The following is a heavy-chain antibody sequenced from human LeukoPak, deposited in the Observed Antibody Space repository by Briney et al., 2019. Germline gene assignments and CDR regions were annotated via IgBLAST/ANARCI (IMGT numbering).Heavy chain of an antibody. V-gene: IGHV4-39*01. J-gene: IGHJ4*02. Sequence: SETLSLTCTVSGGSINSGSYYWGWIRQPPGKGLEWIGSIYYSGRTYYNPSLESRVTISVDTSENEFSLKLSSVTAADTAVYYCARGDDGANYFDYWGQGTLVTVSS. CDR3: ARGDDGANYFDY. CDR1: GGSINSGSYY. CDR2: IYYSGRT. D-gene: IGHD3-10*01.